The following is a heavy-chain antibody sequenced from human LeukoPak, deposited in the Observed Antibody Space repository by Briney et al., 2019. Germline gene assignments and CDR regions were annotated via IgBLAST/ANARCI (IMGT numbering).Heavy chain of an antibody. V-gene: IGHV1-69*05. Sequence: ASVKVSCKASGGTFSSYAISWVRQAPGQGLEWMGGIIPIFGTANYAQKFQGRVTITTDESTSTAYMELSSLRSEDTAVYYCARAGTAMGRMDVWGKGTTVTVSS. CDR2: IIPIFGTA. CDR1: GGTFSSYA. J-gene: IGHJ6*04. D-gene: IGHD5-18*01. CDR3: ARAGTAMGRMDV.